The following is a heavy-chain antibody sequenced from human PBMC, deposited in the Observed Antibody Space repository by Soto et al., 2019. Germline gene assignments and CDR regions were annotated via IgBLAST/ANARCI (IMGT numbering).Heavy chain of an antibody. CDR2: INPNSGGT. Sequence: ASVKVSCKASGYTFTGYYMHWVRQAPGQGLEWMGWINPNSGGTNYAQKFQGWVTMTRDTSISTAYMELSRLRSDDTAVYYCARDRAGVRGIVVVVAEPQGDDAFDIWGQGTMVNVSS. CDR1: GYTFTGYY. V-gene: IGHV1-2*04. D-gene: IGHD2-15*01. J-gene: IGHJ3*02. CDR3: ARDRAGVRGIVVVVAEPQGDDAFDI.